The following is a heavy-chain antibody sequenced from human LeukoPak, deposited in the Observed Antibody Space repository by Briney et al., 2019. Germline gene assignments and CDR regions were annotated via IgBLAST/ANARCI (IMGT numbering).Heavy chain of an antibody. J-gene: IGHJ4*02. D-gene: IGHD6-6*01. Sequence: SETLSLTCVVSGGSLSTHHWSWIRQSPGRGLEWIGYISDSGSTNYNPSLKSRVTISVDTSKNQFSLMLSSVTAADTAVYYCARGFSSSGYDYWGQGTLVTVSS. CDR3: ARGFSSSGYDY. V-gene: IGHV4-59*11. CDR1: GGSLSTHH. CDR2: ISDSGST.